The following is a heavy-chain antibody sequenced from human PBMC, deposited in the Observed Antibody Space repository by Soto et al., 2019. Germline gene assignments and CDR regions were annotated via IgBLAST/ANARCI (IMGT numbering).Heavy chain of an antibody. D-gene: IGHD2-8*02. CDR3: ARGLYCARYYYYMDV. CDR2: INHSGST. J-gene: IGHJ6*03. V-gene: IGHV4-34*01. Sequence: PSETLSLTCAVYGGSFSGYYWSWIRQPPGKGLEWIGEINHSGSTNYNPSLKSRVTISVDTSKNQFSLKLSSVTAADTAVYYCARGLYCARYYYYMDVWGKGTTVTVSS. CDR1: GGSFSGYY.